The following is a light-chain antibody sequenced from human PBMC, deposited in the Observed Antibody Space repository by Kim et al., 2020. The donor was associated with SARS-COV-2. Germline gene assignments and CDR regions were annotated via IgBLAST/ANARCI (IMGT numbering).Light chain of an antibody. J-gene: IGLJ2*01. CDR3: QAWDSTVV. CDR1: KLGDKY. Sequence: VSVSPGQTASITCSGDKLGDKYACWYQQKPGQSPVLVIYQDSKRPSGIPERFSGSNSGNTATLTISGTQAMDEADYYCQAWDSTVVFGGGTQLTVL. V-gene: IGLV3-1*01. CDR2: QDS.